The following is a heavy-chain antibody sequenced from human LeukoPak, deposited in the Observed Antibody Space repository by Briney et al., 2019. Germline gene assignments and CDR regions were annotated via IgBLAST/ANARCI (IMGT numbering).Heavy chain of an antibody. CDR2: IYHSGST. Sequence: SETLSLTCTVSGGSISSSSYYWGWIRQPPGKGLEWIGSIYHSGSTYYNPSLKSRVTIAVETSKNQFSLKLSSVTAADTAVYYCARRTVTTIWHWGQGTLVTVSS. D-gene: IGHD4-17*01. CDR1: GGSISSSSYY. J-gene: IGHJ4*02. CDR3: ARRTVTTIWH. V-gene: IGHV4-39*01.